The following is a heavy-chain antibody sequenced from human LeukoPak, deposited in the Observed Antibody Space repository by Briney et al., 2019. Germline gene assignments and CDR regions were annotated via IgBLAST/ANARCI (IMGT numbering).Heavy chain of an antibody. V-gene: IGHV1-46*01. D-gene: IGHD6-13*01. J-gene: IGHJ4*02. CDR2: INPSGGST. CDR3: ARDFETAIAAAYLGY. Sequence: ASVKVSCKASGYTFTSYYMHWVRQAPGQGLEWMGIINPSGGSTSYAQKFQGRVTMTRDTSTSTVYMELSSLRSEDTAVYYCARDFETAIAAAYLGYWGQGTLVTVSS. CDR1: GYTFTSYY.